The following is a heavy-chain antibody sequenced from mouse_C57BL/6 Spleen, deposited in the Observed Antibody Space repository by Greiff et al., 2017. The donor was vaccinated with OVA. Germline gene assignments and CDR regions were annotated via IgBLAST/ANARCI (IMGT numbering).Heavy chain of an antibody. CDR1: GFTFSDYG. J-gene: IGHJ4*01. CDR3: ARQLRSYAMDY. V-gene: IGHV5-17*01. CDR2: ISSGSSTI. D-gene: IGHD3-2*02. Sequence: EVQLVESGGGLVKPGGSLTLSCAASGFTFSDYGMHWVRQAPEKGLEWVAYISSGSSTIYYADTVKGRFTISRDNAKKTLFQQMTSLRSEDTAMYFGARQLRSYAMDYWGQGTSVTVSS.